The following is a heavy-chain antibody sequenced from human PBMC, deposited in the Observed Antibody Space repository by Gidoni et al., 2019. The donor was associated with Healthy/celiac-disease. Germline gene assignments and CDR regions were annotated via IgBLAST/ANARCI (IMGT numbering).Heavy chain of an antibody. J-gene: IGHJ4*02. Sequence: EVQLVESGGGLVKPGGSLRLSCAASGFTFSSYSMNWVRQAPGKGLEWVSSISSSSSYIYYADSVKGRFTISRDNAKNSLYLQMNSLRAEDTAVYYCARPASIAAAGVYYFDYWGQGTLVTVSS. V-gene: IGHV3-21*01. D-gene: IGHD6-13*01. CDR3: ARPASIAAAGVYYFDY. CDR1: GFTFSSYS. CDR2: ISSSSSYI.